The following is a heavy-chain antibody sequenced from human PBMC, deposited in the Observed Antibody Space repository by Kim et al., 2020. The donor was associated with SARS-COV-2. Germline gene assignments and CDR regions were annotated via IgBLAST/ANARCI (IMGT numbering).Heavy chain of an antibody. V-gene: IGHV3-49*02. D-gene: IGHD3-16*01. CDR3: TRDSRFPVWGSHP. Sequence: EYAASVKGRFTISRDDSKSIAYLQMNSLKTEDTAVYYCTRDSRFPVWGSHPGGQGTLVTVSS. J-gene: IGHJ4*02.